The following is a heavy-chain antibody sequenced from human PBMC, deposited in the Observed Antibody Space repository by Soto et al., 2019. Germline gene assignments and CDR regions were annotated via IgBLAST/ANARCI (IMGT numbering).Heavy chain of an antibody. J-gene: IGHJ3*02. V-gene: IGHV1-18*01. CDR3: ARDMSRDDAFDI. CDR2: ISVYNGNT. Sequence: ASVKVSCKASGYSFTNDGSSWGRQAPGQGLEWMGWISVYNGNTNFAQKLEGRVTMTTDTSTSTAYMELRSLRSDDTAVYCCARDMSRDDAFDIWAQGTMVTVSS. D-gene: IGHD2-2*01. CDR1: GYSFTNDG.